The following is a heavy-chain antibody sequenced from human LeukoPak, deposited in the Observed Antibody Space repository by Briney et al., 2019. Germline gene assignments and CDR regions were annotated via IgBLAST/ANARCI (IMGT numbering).Heavy chain of an antibody. Sequence: SETLSLTCAVSGGSISSGGYYWSWIRQHPGKGLEWIGYIYYSGSTYYNPSLKSRVTISVDTSKNQFSLKLSSVTAADTAVYYCARGRYYYDSSGRGGIFDYWGQGTLVTVSS. J-gene: IGHJ4*02. CDR3: ARGRYYYDSSGRGGIFDY. CDR1: GGSISSGGYY. V-gene: IGHV4-31*11. CDR2: IYYSGST. D-gene: IGHD3-22*01.